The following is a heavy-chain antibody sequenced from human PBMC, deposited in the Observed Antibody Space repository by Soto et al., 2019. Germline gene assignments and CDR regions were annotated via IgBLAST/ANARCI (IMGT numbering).Heavy chain of an antibody. V-gene: IGHV1-18*01. J-gene: IGHJ4*02. CDR3: ATAHGSYRPLSF. D-gene: IGHD1-26*01. Sequence: QLVQSGAEVQKSGASVKVSCKASGYSFTSQRINWVRQAPGQGLEWMGSISPYNGNTDYAQGIEGRVTMTADTSTNTASMELRSLKSDDTAVYYCATAHGSYRPLSFWGQGTLVTVSS. CDR1: GYSFTSQR. CDR2: ISPYNGNT.